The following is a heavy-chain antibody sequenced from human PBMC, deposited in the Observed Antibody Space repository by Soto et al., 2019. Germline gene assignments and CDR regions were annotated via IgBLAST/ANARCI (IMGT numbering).Heavy chain of an antibody. CDR1: GGSISSYY. CDR3: ATYVPDKLAVAGTSDAFDI. J-gene: IGHJ3*02. Sequence: NPSETLSLTCTASGGSISSYYWSWIRQPPGKGLEWIADIYYSGSTNYSPSLKSRVTISVDTSKNQFSLNLSSVTAADTAVYFCATYVPDKLAVAGTSDAFDIWGQGTMVTVSS. D-gene: IGHD6-19*01. V-gene: IGHV4-59*01. CDR2: IYYSGST.